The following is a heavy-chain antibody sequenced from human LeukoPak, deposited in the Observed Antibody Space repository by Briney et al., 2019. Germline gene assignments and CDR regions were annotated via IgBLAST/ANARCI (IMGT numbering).Heavy chain of an antibody. CDR2: IYYSGNT. CDR3: ARHSTGGRGFDS. J-gene: IGHJ4*02. V-gene: IGHV4-59*08. D-gene: IGHD7-27*01. CDR1: GASISSFY. Sequence: PSETLSLTRTVSGASISSFYWSWVRQPPGRGLEWIAYIYYSGNTNHNPSLKSRVTISLDTSENQFSLKLSSVTAADTAVYYCARHSTGGRGFDSWGQGTLVTVSS.